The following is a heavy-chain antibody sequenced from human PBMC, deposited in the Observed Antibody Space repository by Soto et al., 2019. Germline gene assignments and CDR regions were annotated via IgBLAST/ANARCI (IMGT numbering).Heavy chain of an antibody. CDR1: GFTFSSYW. CDR2: IKSDGSST. D-gene: IGHD5-18*01. J-gene: IGHJ6*02. Sequence: EVQLVESGGGLVQPGGSLRLSCAGSGFTFSSYWMHWVRQAPGKGLVWVSRIKSDGSSTSYADSVKGRFTISRDNAENTLYLQMNSLSAEDTDVYYCARGIPNFYATDVWGQGTSVTVSS. V-gene: IGHV3-74*01. CDR3: ARGIPNFYATDV.